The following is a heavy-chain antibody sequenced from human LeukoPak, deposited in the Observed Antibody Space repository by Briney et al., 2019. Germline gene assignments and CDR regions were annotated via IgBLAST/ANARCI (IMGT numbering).Heavy chain of an antibody. J-gene: IGHJ6*03. CDR2: IKSRGST. CDR1: GVPISSDY. D-gene: IGHD1-14*01. V-gene: IGHV4-4*07. CDR3: ARDSEGWASAYYHYYMDV. Sequence: PSETLSLTCTASGVPISSDYWSWIRQPAGKGLDWIGRIKSRGSTKYNPSLKRRVPMSVDTSKNQISLRLTSVTAAHTAVYYCARDSEGWASAYYHYYMDVWGKETAVTVSS.